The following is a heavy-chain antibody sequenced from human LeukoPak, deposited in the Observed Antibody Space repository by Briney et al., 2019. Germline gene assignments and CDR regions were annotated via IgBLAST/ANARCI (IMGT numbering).Heavy chain of an antibody. CDR1: GFTFSSYG. J-gene: IGHJ4*02. CDR2: IRYDGSNK. Sequence: PGGSLRLSCAASGFTFSSYGMHWVRQAPGKGLEWVAFIRYDGSNKYYADSVKGRFTISRDNAKNPLYLQMNSLRAEDTAVYYCARGYYYDSSGYYYYWGQGTLVTVSS. V-gene: IGHV3-30*02. D-gene: IGHD3-22*01. CDR3: ARGYYYDSSGYYYY.